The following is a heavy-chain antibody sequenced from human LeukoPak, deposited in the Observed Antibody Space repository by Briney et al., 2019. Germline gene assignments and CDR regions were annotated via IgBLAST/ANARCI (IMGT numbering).Heavy chain of an antibody. V-gene: IGHV3-48*02. J-gene: IGHJ5*02. Sequence: TGGSLRLSCEASGFRFSDYSMNWVSHTPGKGLQWISYISSSDSTTYYTDSVRGRFTISRDNAKSSLYLLMNSLRDEDTGIYYCARNTIFHPWGQGTLVTVSS. CDR3: ARNTIFHP. D-gene: IGHD3-9*01. CDR1: GFRFSDYS. CDR2: ISSSDSTT.